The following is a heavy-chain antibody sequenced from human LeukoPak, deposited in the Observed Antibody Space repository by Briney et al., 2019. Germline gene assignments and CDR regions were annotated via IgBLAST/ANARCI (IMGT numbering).Heavy chain of an antibody. CDR3: ATGETHHPLLHY. D-gene: IGHD4-17*01. Sequence: PGGSLRLSCAASGFTFSSYSVNWVRQAPGKGLEWVSSISSSSSYIYYADSVKGRFTISRDNAKNSLYLQMNSLRAEDTAVYYFATGETHHPLLHYWRQETLVTDPS. CDR2: ISSSSSYI. V-gene: IGHV3-21*01. CDR1: GFTFSSYS. J-gene: IGHJ4*02.